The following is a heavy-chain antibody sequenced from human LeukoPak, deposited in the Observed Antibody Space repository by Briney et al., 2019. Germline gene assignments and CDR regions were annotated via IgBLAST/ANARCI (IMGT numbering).Heavy chain of an antibody. Sequence: SETLSLTCTVSGGSISSYYWSWIRQPPGKGLEWIGYIYYSGSTNYNPSLKSRVTISVDTSKNQFSLKLSSVTAADTAVYYCARDSYYYDGSGSTNWFDPWGQGTLVTVSS. CDR1: GGSISSYY. V-gene: IGHV4-59*12. D-gene: IGHD3-22*01. J-gene: IGHJ5*02. CDR3: ARDSYYYDGSGSTNWFDP. CDR2: IYYSGST.